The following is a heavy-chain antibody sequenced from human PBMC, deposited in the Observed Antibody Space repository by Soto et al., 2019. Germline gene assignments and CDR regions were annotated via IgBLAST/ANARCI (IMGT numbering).Heavy chain of an antibody. V-gene: IGHV3-49*03. Sequence: PGGSLRLSCTASGFTVGDYAMSWFRQAPGKGLEWVGFIRSKAYGGTTEYAASVKGRFTISRDDSKSIAYLQMNSLKTEDTAVYYCTREYSSSSVWFDPWGQGTLVTVSS. CDR2: IRSKAYGGTT. CDR1: GFTVGDYA. D-gene: IGHD6-6*01. CDR3: TREYSSSSVWFDP. J-gene: IGHJ5*02.